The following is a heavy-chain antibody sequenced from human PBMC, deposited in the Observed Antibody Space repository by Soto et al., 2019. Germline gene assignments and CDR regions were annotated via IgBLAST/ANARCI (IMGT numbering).Heavy chain of an antibody. Sequence: EAQVVESGGGLVQPGGSLRLCWAASGFTFSGYWMSWVRQAPGKGLEWVANINQDGSGKYYMDSVKGRFTISRDNTKNSLYLQMNSLGDDDTAVYYCARDGFHYVMDLWGQGTTVTVSS. V-gene: IGHV3-7*04. D-gene: IGHD5-12*01. CDR1: GFTFSGYW. J-gene: IGHJ6*02. CDR2: INQDGSGK. CDR3: ARDGFHYVMDL.